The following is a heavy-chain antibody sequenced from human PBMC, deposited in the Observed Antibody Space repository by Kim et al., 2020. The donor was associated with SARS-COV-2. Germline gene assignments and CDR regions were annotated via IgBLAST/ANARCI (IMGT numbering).Heavy chain of an antibody. Sequence: GGSLRLSCAASGFRFGDHEMNWVRQAPGQGLEWISYISSDGYTIHYADSVEGRFTVSRDNGQNSLYLQMNSLRAEDTTTYYCASSDASGPDFWGQGSRVTVSS. CDR2: ISSDGYTI. CDR3: ASSDASGPDF. CDR1: GFRFGDHE. D-gene: IGHD6-19*01. V-gene: IGHV3-48*03. J-gene: IGHJ4*02.